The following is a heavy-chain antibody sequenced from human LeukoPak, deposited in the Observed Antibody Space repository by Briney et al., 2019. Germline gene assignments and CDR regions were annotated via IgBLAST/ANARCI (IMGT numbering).Heavy chain of an antibody. CDR2: ISYDGSNK. CDR3: ERGRRMATINLQYPYYFDY. D-gene: IGHD5-24*01. CDR1: GFTFSAYA. J-gene: IGHJ4*02. V-gene: IGHV3-30*04. Sequence: PGRSLRLSCAASGFTFSAYAMQWVRQAPGKGLEWVAVISYDGSNKYYADSVKGRFTISRDNSKNTLYLQMNSLRAEDTAVYYCERGRRMATINLQYPYYFDYWGQGTLVTVSS.